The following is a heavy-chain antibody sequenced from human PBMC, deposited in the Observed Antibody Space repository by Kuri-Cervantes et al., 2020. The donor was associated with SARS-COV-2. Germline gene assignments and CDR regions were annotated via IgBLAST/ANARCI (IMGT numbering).Heavy chain of an antibody. J-gene: IGHJ6*02. Sequence: SETLSLTCTVSGGSISSSSYYWGWIRQPPGKGLEWIGSIYYSGSTYYNPSLKSRVTISVDTSKNEFSLKMNSVTAADTAVYYCARGRGRRRAYYGMGVWGQGTTVTVSS. CDR3: ARGRGRRRAYYGMGV. CDR2: IYYSGST. D-gene: IGHD5-24*01. CDR1: GGSISSSSYY. V-gene: IGHV4-39*02.